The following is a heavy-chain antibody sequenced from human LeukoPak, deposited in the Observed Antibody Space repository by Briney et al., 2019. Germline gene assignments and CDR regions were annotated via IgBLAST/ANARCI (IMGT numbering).Heavy chain of an antibody. CDR2: IFGGGGT. D-gene: IGHD3-10*01. CDR1: GFSVSRNF. Sequence: GGSLRLSCAASGFSVSRNFMTWVRRSPGKGLEWVSLIFGGGGTFYPDSVKGRFTISRDNSRNTLYLHMNSLRAEDTAMYYCTSSSPNYGSGSYYNYWGQGTLVTASP. V-gene: IGHV3-53*01. J-gene: IGHJ4*02. CDR3: TSSSPNYGSGSYYNY.